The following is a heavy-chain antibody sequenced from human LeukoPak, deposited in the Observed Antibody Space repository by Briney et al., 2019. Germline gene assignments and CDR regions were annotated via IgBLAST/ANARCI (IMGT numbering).Heavy chain of an antibody. CDR1: GYTFTSYD. CDR3: ARGRFPFRGGRYNWFDP. CDR2: MNPNSGNT. J-gene: IGHJ5*02. D-gene: IGHD3-16*01. Sequence: ASVKVSCKASGYTFTSYDINWVRLATGQGLEWMGWMNPNSGNTGYAQKFQGSVTITRNTSISTAYMELSSLRSEDTAVYYCARGRFPFRGGRYNWFDPWGQGTLVTVSS. V-gene: IGHV1-8*03.